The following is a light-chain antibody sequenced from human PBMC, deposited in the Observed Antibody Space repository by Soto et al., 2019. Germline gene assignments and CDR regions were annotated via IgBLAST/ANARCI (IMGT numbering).Light chain of an antibody. J-gene: IGKJ1*01. CDR3: QQYNTSPWT. CDR1: QSISSW. Sequence: IQITPSPSTLSASVGARVTITCLASQSISSWLAWYQQKPGKPPNLLIYDASSLESGVPSRFSGSGSGTEFTLTITSLQPDDFATYYCQQYNTSPWTFGQGTKVDIK. CDR2: DAS. V-gene: IGKV1-5*01.